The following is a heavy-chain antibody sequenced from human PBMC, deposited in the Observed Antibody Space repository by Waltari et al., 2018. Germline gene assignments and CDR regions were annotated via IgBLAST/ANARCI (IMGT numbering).Heavy chain of an antibody. D-gene: IGHD3-16*01. V-gene: IGHV3-7*03. J-gene: IGHJ4*02. Sequence: EVQLVESGGGLVQPGGSLRLSCAASGFTFSSYWMSWVRQAPGKGLEWVANIKQDGSEKYYVDSVKGRFTISRDNAKNSLYLQMNSLKTEDTAVYYCTRVGGLRFGFDYWGQGTLVTVSS. CDR1: GFTFSSYW. CDR2: IKQDGSEK. CDR3: TRVGGLRFGFDY.